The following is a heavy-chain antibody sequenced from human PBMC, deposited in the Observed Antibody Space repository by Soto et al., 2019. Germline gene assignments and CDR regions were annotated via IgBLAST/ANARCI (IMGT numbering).Heavy chain of an antibody. J-gene: IGHJ3*02. CDR3: ARLFGREYDAFDI. CDR2: IYYSGST. D-gene: IGHD3-3*01. Sequence: ETLSLTCTVSGGSISSYYWSWIRQPPGKGLEWIGYIYYSGSTNYNPSLKSRVTISVDTSKNQFSLKLSSVTAADTAVYYCARLFGREYDAFDIWGQGTMVTVSS. V-gene: IGHV4-59*08. CDR1: GGSISSYY.